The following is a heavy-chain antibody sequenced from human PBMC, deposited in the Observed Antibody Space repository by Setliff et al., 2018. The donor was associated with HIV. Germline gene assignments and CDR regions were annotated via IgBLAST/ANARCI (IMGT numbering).Heavy chain of an antibody. J-gene: IGHJ4*02. CDR1: GGSISSSNW. V-gene: IGHV4-4*02. CDR2: IFHSGNT. CDR3: ARAPANYHDSSGFYFGGDYYFDF. Sequence: SETLSLTCAVSGGSISSSNWWSWVRQSPGKGLEWIGEIFHSGNTNYNPSLRSRVTISIDKSKKQFSLKVTSVTAADSAVYYCARAPANYHDSSGFYFGGDYYFDFWGPGTLVTVSS. D-gene: IGHD3-22*01.